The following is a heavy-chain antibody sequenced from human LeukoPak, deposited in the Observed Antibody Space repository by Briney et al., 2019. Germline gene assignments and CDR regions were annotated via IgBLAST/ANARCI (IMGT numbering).Heavy chain of an antibody. J-gene: IGHJ3*02. CDR1: GFTFSSYA. Sequence: GGSLRLSCAASGFTFSSYAMSWVRQAPGKGLEWVSSISGSGSSTYYADSVKGRFTISRDNSKGTLNLQMNSVRAEDTAVYYCAKTGYSSSRYEDAFDIWGQGTMVTVSS. V-gene: IGHV3-23*01. CDR2: ISGSGSST. D-gene: IGHD6-13*01. CDR3: AKTGYSSSRYEDAFDI.